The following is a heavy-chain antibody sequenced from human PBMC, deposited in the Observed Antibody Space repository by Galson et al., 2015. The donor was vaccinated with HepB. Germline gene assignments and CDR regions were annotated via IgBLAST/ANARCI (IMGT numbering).Heavy chain of an antibody. CDR3: ARIRGWGDAFDM. V-gene: IGHV2-70*04. CDR2: IDWDDEK. CDR1: GFSLTTSGVR. D-gene: IGHD6-19*01. J-gene: IGHJ3*02. Sequence: PALVKPTQTLTLTCTFSGFSLTTSGVRVGWIRQPPGKALEWVARIDWDDEKFYTPSLKTRLTISKDTSKNQVVLKMTNMDPVDTATYYCARIRGWGDAFDMWGRRTRVTVSS.